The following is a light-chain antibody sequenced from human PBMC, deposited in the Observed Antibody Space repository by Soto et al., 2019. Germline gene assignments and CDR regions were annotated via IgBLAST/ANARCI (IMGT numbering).Light chain of an antibody. CDR2: EVS. J-gene: IGLJ3*02. CDR3: SSYTSSSTPWV. CDR1: SSDVGGYKY. V-gene: IGLV2-14*01. Sequence: QSAPTQPASVSGSPGQSITISCTGTSSDVGGYKYVSWYQQHPGKAPKLMIYEVSNRPSGVSNRFSGSKSGNTASLTISGLQAEDEADYYCSSYTSSSTPWVFGGGTKLTVL.